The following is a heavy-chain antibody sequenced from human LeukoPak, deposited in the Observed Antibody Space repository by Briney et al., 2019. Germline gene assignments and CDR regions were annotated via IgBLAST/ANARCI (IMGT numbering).Heavy chain of an antibody. CDR2: IYYSGST. J-gene: IGHJ3*02. CDR3: ASRGVWGSYRDAVGGAFDI. D-gene: IGHD3-16*02. V-gene: IGHV4-59*08. CDR1: GGSISSYY. Sequence: SETLSLTCTVSGGSISSYYWSWIRQPPGKGLEWIGYIYYSGSTNYNPSLKSRVTISVDTSKNQFSLKLSSVTAADTAVYYCASRGVWGSYRDAVGGAFDIWGQGTMVTVSS.